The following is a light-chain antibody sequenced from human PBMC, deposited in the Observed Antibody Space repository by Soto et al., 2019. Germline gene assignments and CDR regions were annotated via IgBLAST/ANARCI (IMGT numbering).Light chain of an antibody. CDR2: KAS. J-gene: IGKJ1*01. Sequence: DIQMTQSPSTLSASVGDRVTITCRASQSISSWLAWYQQKPGKAPTLLIYKASSLESGVPSRFSGSGSGTEFTLTISSLQPDDFATYYCQQYSTFGQGTNVEIK. V-gene: IGKV1-5*03. CDR3: QQYST. CDR1: QSISSW.